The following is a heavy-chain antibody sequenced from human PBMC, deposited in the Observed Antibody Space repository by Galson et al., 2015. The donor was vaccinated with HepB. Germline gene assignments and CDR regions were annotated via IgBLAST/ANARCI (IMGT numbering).Heavy chain of an antibody. CDR3: AKDVTAGSGSYYNVFISGGMDV. Sequence: SLRLSCAASGFTFSSYGMHWVRQVPGKGLEWVAFIRYDGSNKYYADSVKGRFTISRDNSKNTLYLQMNSLRAEDTAVYYCAKDVTAGSGSYYNVFISGGMDVWGQGTTVTVSS. D-gene: IGHD3-10*01. CDR2: IRYDGSNK. CDR1: GFTFSSYG. J-gene: IGHJ6*02. V-gene: IGHV3-30*02.